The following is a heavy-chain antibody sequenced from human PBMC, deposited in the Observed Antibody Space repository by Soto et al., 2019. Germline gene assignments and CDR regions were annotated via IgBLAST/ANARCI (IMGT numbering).Heavy chain of an antibody. V-gene: IGHV3-23*01. J-gene: IGHJ5*02. CDR3: VKRNGSGQRGYWFDP. D-gene: IGHD3-10*01. CDR2: ISGSGGST. CDR1: GFTFSMYA. Sequence: EVQVLESGGGLVQLGGSLRLSCAASGFTFSMYAMTWVRQAPGKGLEWVSSISGSGGSTYYADSVKGRFTVSRDSSKNTLYLQMNNLRAEDTAVYYCVKRNGSGQRGYWFDPWGQGTLVTVSS.